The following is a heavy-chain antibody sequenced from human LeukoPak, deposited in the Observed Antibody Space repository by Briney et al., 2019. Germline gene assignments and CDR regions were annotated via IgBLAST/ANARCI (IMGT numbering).Heavy chain of an antibody. D-gene: IGHD5-24*01. V-gene: IGHV1-18*01. Sequence: ASVKVSCKASGYTFTSYGISWVRQAPGQGLEWMGWISAYNGNTNYAQKLQGRVTMTTDTSTSTAYMELRSLRSDDTAVYYCAREFVQLRDGSYCYYGMDVWGQGTTVTVSS. CDR3: AREFVQLRDGSYCYYGMDV. J-gene: IGHJ6*02. CDR2: ISAYNGNT. CDR1: GYTFTSYG.